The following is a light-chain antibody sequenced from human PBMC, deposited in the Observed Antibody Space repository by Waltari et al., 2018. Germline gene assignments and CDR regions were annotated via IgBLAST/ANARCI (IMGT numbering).Light chain of an antibody. Sequence: DIVVTQSPLSLPVSPGEPATISCSSSQSLLHTNGYTYLDWYLQKSGQSPQLLIYLGSNRASGVPDRFGGSASGTDFTLKISRVEAEDVGVYYCMQALQNPWTFGPGTKIEIK. CDR3: MQALQNPWT. V-gene: IGKV2-28*01. J-gene: IGKJ1*01. CDR2: LGS. CDR1: QSLLHTNGYTY.